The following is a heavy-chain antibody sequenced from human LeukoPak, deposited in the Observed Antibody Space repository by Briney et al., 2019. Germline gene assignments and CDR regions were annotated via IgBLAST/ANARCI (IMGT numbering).Heavy chain of an antibody. CDR1: GGSISSYY. D-gene: IGHD5-18*01. CDR2: IYYSGST. CDR3: AGGYSYGSTYHYMDV. J-gene: IGHJ6*03. Sequence: SGTLSLTCAVSGGSISSYYWSWIRQPPGKGLEWIGYIYYSGSTNYNPSLKSRVTISVDTSKNQFSLKLSSVTAADTAVYYCAGGYSYGSTYHYMDVWGKGTTVTISS. V-gene: IGHV4-59*01.